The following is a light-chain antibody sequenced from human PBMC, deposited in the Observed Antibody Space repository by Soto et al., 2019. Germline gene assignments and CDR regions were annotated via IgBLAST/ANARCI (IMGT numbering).Light chain of an antibody. Sequence: QSGLTQPASVSGSPGQSITISCTGSSRDVGGSNYVSWYQQHPGKAPKLILYEVSNRPSWVSNRFSGSKSGNTASLTISGLRAEDEADYYCSSHTSGSTDVVFGGGTQLTVL. CDR2: EVS. J-gene: IGLJ2*01. V-gene: IGLV2-14*01. CDR1: SRDVGGSNY. CDR3: SSHTSGSTDVV.